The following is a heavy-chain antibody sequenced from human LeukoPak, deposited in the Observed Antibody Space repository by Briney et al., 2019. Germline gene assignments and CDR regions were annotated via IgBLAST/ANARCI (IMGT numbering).Heavy chain of an antibody. V-gene: IGHV1-24*01. CDR3: ATHDYGDYPLEY. CDR1: GYTLTELS. D-gene: IGHD4-17*01. Sequence: ASVKVSCKVSGYTLTELSMHWVRQAPGKGLEWKGGFDPEDGETIYAQEFQGRVTMTEDTSTDTAYMELSSLRSEDTAVYYCATHDYGDYPLEYWGQGTLVTVSS. J-gene: IGHJ4*02. CDR2: FDPEDGET.